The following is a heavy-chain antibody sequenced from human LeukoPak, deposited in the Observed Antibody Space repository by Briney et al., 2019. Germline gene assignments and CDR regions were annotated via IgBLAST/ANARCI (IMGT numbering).Heavy chain of an antibody. V-gene: IGHV3-11*01. D-gene: IGHD3-10*01. CDR1: GFTFSDYY. J-gene: IGHJ4*02. CDR2: ISSSGSTI. CDR3: ARDGNYYGSGSSETLFDY. Sequence: GSLRLSCAASGFTFSDYYMSWIRQAPGKGLEWVSYISSSGSTIYYADSVKGRFTISRDNAKNSLYLQMNSLRAEDTAVYYCARDGNYYGSGSSETLFDYWGQGTLVTVSS.